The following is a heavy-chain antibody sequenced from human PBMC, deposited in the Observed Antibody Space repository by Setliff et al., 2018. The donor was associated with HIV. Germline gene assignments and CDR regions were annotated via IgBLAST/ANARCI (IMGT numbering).Heavy chain of an antibody. CDR1: GYSISSGYS. D-gene: IGHD5-12*01. CDR3: ARPSRGYSGYSAFDI. J-gene: IGHJ3*02. V-gene: IGHV4-38-2*01. CDR2: INHTGST. Sequence: SETLSLTCDVSGYSISSGYSWGWIRQSPGKGLEWIATINHTGSTYYNPSLKSRVTISVDTSKNHFSLKVTSMTAADTAVYYCARPSRGYSGYSAFDIWGQGTMVTVSS.